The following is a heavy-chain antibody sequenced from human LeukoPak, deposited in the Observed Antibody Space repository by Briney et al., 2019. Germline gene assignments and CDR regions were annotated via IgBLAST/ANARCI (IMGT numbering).Heavy chain of an antibody. V-gene: IGHV1-2*02. J-gene: IGHJ4*02. CDR2: INPNSGGT. D-gene: IGHD3-3*01. CDR3: ARDGILRFLEWLDY. CDR1: GYTFTGYY. Sequence: ASVKVSCKASGYTFTGYYMHWVRQAPGQGLEWMGWINPNSGGTNYAQKFQGRATMTRDTSISTAYMELSRLRSDDTAVYYCARDGILRFLEWLDYWGQGTLVTVSS.